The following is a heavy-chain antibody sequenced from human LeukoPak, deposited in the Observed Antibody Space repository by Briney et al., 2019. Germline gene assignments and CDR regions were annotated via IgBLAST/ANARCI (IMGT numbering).Heavy chain of an antibody. V-gene: IGHV3-23*01. J-gene: IGHJ3*02. CDR2: ISGSGGST. D-gene: IGHD2-2*02. CDR3: AKDPIVVVPAAILDDAFDI. CDR1: GFTFSSYA. Sequence: QTGGSLRLSCAASGFTFSSYAMSWVRQAPGKGLEWVSAISGSGGSTYYADSVKGRFTISRDNSKNTLYLQMNSLRAEDTAVYYCAKDPIVVVPAAILDDAFDIWGQGTMVNVSS.